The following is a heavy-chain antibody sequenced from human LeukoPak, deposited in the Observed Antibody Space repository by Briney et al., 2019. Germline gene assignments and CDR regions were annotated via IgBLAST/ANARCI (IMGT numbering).Heavy chain of an antibody. J-gene: IGHJ4*02. CDR1: GFTFTNYV. Sequence: PGGSLRLSCAASGFTFTNYVMSWVRQAPGKGLEWIGSIYHSGNAYYNPSLNSRVTLSVDTSKNQFSLKLNSVTAADTAVYHCARHVRSDWSGYFDYWGQGTLVTVSS. D-gene: IGHD3-9*01. CDR3: ARHVRSDWSGYFDY. V-gene: IGHV4-38-2*01. CDR2: IYHSGNA.